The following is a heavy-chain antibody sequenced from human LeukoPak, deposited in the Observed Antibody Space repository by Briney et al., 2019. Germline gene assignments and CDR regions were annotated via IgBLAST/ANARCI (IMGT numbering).Heavy chain of an antibody. Sequence: SETLSLTCAVYGGSFSGYYWSWIRQPPGKGLEWIGEINHSGSTYYNPSLKSRVTISVDTSKNQFSLKLSSVTAADTAVYYCARDRFVVVPAANYYYYYMDVWGKGTTVTVSS. J-gene: IGHJ6*03. D-gene: IGHD2-2*01. V-gene: IGHV4-34*01. CDR1: GGSFSGYY. CDR2: INHSGST. CDR3: ARDRFVVVPAANYYYYYMDV.